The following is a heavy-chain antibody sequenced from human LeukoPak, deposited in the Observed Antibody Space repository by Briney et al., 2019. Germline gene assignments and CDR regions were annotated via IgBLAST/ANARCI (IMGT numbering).Heavy chain of an antibody. V-gene: IGHV1-69*01. CDR1: GGTFSSYA. Sequence: GASVKVPCKASGGTFSSYAISWVRQAPGQGLEWMGGIIPIFGTANYAQKFQGRVTITADESTSTAYMELSSLRSEDTAVYYCARGPSSSWSGYYFDYWGQGTLVTVSS. CDR3: ARGPSSSWSGYYFDY. D-gene: IGHD6-13*01. J-gene: IGHJ4*02. CDR2: IIPIFGTA.